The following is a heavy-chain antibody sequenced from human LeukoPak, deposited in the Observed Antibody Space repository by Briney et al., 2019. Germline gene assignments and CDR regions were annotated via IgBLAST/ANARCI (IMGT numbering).Heavy chain of an antibody. CDR2: IWYDGSNE. J-gene: IGHJ4*02. CDR3: ARGYYYDSSGYYYDY. Sequence: GRSLRLSCAASGFTFSSYGMHWVRQAPGKGLEWVAVIWYDGSNEYYADSVKGRFTISRDNSKNTLYLQMNSLRAEDTAVYYCARGYYYDSSGYYYDYWGQGTLVTVSS. D-gene: IGHD3-22*01. V-gene: IGHV3-33*01. CDR1: GFTFSSYG.